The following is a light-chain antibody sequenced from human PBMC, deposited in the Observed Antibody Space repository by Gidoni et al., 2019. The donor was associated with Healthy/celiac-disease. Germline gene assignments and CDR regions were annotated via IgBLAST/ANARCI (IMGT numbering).Light chain of an antibody. CDR1: QSVSSN. CDR2: GAS. V-gene: IGKV3-15*01. J-gene: IGKJ2*01. CDR3: QQYNNWPPYT. Sequence: EIVMTQSPATLSVSPGERATLSCRASQSVSSNLAWYQQKPGQAPRLLIYGASTRATVIPARFSGSGSGTEFTLTISSLQSEDFAVYYCQQYNNWPPYTFXXXTKLEIK.